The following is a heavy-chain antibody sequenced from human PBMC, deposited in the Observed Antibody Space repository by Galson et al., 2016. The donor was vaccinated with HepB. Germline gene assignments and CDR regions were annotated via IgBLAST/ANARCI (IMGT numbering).Heavy chain of an antibody. J-gene: IGHJ4*02. Sequence: SLRLSCAASGFIFSNHAMNWVRQAPGKGLEWVSSISSSSSYIYYADSVKGRFTISRDNAKNSLYLQMNSLRVEDTAVYYCGAVAGPPLGLPWGQGTLVTVSS. CDR1: GFIFSNHA. CDR2: ISSSSSYI. CDR3: GAVAGPPLGLP. V-gene: IGHV3-21*01. D-gene: IGHD6-19*01.